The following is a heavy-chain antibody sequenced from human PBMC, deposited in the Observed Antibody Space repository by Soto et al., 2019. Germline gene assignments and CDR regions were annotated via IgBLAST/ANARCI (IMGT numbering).Heavy chain of an antibody. CDR3: TTAAWFGELFDYYGMDV. V-gene: IGHV3-15*01. Sequence: EVQLVESGGGLVKPGGSLRLSCAASGFTFSNAWMSWVRQAPGKGLEWVGRIKSKTDGGTTDYAAPVKGRFTISRDDSKNTLYLQMNSLKTEDTAVSYCTTAAWFGELFDYYGMDVWGQGTTVTVSS. CDR2: IKSKTDGGTT. D-gene: IGHD3-10*01. CDR1: GFTFSNAW. J-gene: IGHJ6*02.